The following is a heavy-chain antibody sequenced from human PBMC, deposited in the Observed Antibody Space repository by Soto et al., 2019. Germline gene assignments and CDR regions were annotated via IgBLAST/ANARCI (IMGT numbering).Heavy chain of an antibody. V-gene: IGHV3-30*03. CDR1: GFTFSSYG. J-gene: IGHJ3*02. CDR2: ISYDGSNK. D-gene: IGHD2-8*01. Sequence: PGGSLRLSCAASGFTFSSYGMHWVRQAPGKGLEWVAVISYDGSNKYYADSVKGRFTISRDNSKNTLYLQMNSLRAEDTAVYYCARVGPDGMVYANYDAFDIWGQGTMVTVSS. CDR3: ARVGPDGMVYANYDAFDI.